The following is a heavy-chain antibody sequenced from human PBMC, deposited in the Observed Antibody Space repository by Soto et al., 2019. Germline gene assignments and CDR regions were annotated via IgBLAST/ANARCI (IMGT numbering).Heavy chain of an antibody. CDR3: ARSGDNYNLLDY. Sequence: GGSLRLSCAASGYTFNEYYMSWIRQAPGKGLEWISYSSNSGTFARYADSVKGRFSISRDNAKSSLYLQINSLRGDDTAIYYCARSGDNYNLLDYWGQGT. CDR2: SSNSGTFA. J-gene: IGHJ4*02. CDR1: GYTFNEYY. D-gene: IGHD1-1*01. V-gene: IGHV3-11*06.